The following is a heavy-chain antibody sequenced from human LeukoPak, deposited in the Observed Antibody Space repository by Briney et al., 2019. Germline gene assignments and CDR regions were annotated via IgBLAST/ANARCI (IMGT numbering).Heavy chain of an antibody. D-gene: IGHD1/OR15-1a*01. CDR2: VYHSGCT. J-gene: IGHJ4*02. V-gene: IGHV4-59*01. CDR3: VRDRHWTNDWDFAY. CDR1: GGSISPYY. Sequence: LDSLSLTCTVSGGSISPYYWSWIRQPPGKGLEGIGDVYHSGCTDYIPSLQSGVPISVDTSKNQFSLKLNSVTAADTAVYYCVRDRHWTNDWDFAYWGQGTLVTVSS.